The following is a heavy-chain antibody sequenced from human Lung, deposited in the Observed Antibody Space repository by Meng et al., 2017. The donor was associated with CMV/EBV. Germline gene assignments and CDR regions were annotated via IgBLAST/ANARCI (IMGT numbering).Heavy chain of an antibody. CDR3: TGKGFDD. V-gene: IGHV3-48*04. D-gene: IGHD1-1*01. Sequence: EXLKISCAASGFTFSTYSVNWVRQAPGKGLEWVSYINAGSSSILYADSVKGRCTISRDNAKSALFLQMSRLRVEDTAIYYCTGKGFDDWGQGALVTVSS. CDR1: GFTFSTYS. J-gene: IGHJ4*02. CDR2: INAGSSSI.